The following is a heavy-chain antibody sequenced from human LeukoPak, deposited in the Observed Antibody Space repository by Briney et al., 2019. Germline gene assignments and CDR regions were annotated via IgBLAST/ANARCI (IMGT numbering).Heavy chain of an antibody. CDR3: TRLSGYYLFDY. Sequence: PGGSLRLSCPASGFTFSSYAMTWVRQAPGKGLEWISVITRDGNTHYADSVKGQFTFYRDNSQNTVFLQMRSLGAEVTAVYYCTRLSGYYLFDYWGQGTLVTVSS. CDR1: GFTFSSYA. J-gene: IGHJ4*02. D-gene: IGHD2/OR15-2a*01. V-gene: IGHV3-23*01. CDR2: ITRDGNT.